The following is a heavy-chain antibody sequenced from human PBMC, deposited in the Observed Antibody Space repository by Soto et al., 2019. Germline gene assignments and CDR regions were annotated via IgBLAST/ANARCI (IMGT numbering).Heavy chain of an antibody. V-gene: IGHV1-69*01. J-gene: IGHJ6*02. CDR2: IIPLFGTT. Sequence: QVQVVQSGVEGRRPGSSVKVSCKASGDTFKNCVISWVRQAPGQGLEWMGGIIPLFGTTDFAERFQGRLTITTDESTTTASMELCRLRSEDTATYYCAAELGFGKLSVVWGQGTTVIVSS. D-gene: IGHD3-10*01. CDR3: AAELGFGKLSVV. CDR1: GDTFKNCV.